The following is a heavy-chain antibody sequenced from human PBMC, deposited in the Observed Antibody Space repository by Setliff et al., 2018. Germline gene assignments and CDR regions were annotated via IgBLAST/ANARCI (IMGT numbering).Heavy chain of an antibody. V-gene: IGHV4-59*01. Sequence: PSETLSLTCSVSGASISSNYWSWIRQPPGKGLEWIGYIYYNGTTRYSPSLKSRVTISVDTSKNQFSLRLTSVTAADTAVYYCTSTPRGGINITTRAGAFDSWGQGTLVTVLL. J-gene: IGHJ4*02. CDR2: IYYNGTT. CDR3: TSTPRGGINITTRAGAFDS. D-gene: IGHD6-6*01. CDR1: GASISSNY.